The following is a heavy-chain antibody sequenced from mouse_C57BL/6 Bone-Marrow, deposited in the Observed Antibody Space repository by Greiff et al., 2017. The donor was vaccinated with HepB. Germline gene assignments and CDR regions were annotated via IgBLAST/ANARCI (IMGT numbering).Heavy chain of an antibody. V-gene: IGHV2-9-1*01. CDR2: IWTGGGT. J-gene: IGHJ1*03. D-gene: IGHD1-1*01. CDR3: ARKEITSKNWYFDV. CDR1: GFSLTSYA. Sequence: VQLQESGPGLVAPSQSLSITCTVSGFSLTSYAISWVRQPPGKGLEWLGVIWTGGGTNYNSALKSRLSISKDNSKRQVFLKMNSLQTDDTARYYCARKEITSKNWYFDVWGTGTTVTVSS.